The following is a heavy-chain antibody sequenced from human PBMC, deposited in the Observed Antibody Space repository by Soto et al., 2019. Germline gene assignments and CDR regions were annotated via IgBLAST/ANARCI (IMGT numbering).Heavy chain of an antibody. Sequence: SVKVSCKASGGTFSSYAISWVRQAPGQGLEWMGGIIPIFGTANYAQKFQGRVTITADESTSTAYMELSSLRSEDTAVYYCEIGDYTAMVNIDYWGHGTLVTVSS. CDR3: EIGDYTAMVNIDY. CDR2: IIPIFGTA. V-gene: IGHV1-69*13. CDR1: GGTFSSYA. D-gene: IGHD5-18*01. J-gene: IGHJ4*01.